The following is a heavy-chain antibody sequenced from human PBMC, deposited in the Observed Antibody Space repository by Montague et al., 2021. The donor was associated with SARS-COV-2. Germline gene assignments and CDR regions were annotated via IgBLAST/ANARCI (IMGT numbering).Heavy chain of an antibody. CDR1: GGSISSFY. CDR2: ISDSGST. V-gene: IGHV4-59*12. J-gene: IGHJ6*01. Sequence: SETLSRTSTVTGGSISSFYWSWFRQPPGKGLEWIGYISDSGSTNYNPSLTRRGTISGDTSKNQFSLKLSSVTAADTAVYYCARGSGWSGGSCYSEWDPYYYYGMDVWGQGTTVTVSS. CDR3: ARGSGWSGGSCYSEWDPYYYYGMDV. D-gene: IGHD2-15*01.